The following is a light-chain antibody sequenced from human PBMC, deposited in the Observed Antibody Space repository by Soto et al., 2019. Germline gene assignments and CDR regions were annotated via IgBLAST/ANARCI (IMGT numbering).Light chain of an antibody. J-gene: IGLJ2*01. V-gene: IGLV2-14*01. CDR1: SSDIGAYNY. Sequence: QSALTQPASVSGSPGQSITISCTGTSSDIGAYNYVSWYQQHPGKAPKLMIYDVSNRPSGVSNRFSGSKSGHTASLTISGLQSEDEAAYYCRSYTSSSTVVFGGGTKVTVL. CDR3: RSYTSSSTVV. CDR2: DVS.